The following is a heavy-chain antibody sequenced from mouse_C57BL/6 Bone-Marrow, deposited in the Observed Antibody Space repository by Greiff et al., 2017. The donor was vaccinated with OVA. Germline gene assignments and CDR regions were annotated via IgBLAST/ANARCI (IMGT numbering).Heavy chain of an antibody. CDR2: INPSTGGT. CDR3: ARWDYYGSSLDY. D-gene: IGHD1-1*01. CDR1: GYSFTGYY. Sequence: EVQLQESGPELVKPGASVKISCKASGYSFTGYYMNWVKQSPEKSLEWIGEINPSTGGTTYNQKFKAQATLTVDKSSSTAYMQLKSLTSEDSAVYYCARWDYYGSSLDYWGQGTTLTVSS. J-gene: IGHJ2*01. V-gene: IGHV1-42*01.